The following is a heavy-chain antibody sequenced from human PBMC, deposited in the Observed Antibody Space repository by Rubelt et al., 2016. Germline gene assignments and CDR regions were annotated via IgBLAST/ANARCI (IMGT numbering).Heavy chain of an antibody. J-gene: IGHJ4*02. Sequence: QVQLVQSVAEVKKPGASVKVSCKASGYTFTSYGLSWVRQAPGQGLSWMGWISAYHGNTNYAQKLQGRVTMTTDTTTGTAYMELRSLRSDDTAGYYCARCRRAGGAVAGTWDYWGQGTLVTVSS. D-gene: IGHD6-19*01. V-gene: IGHV1-18*01. CDR2: ISAYHGNT. CDR3: ARCRRAGGAVAGTWDY. CDR1: GYTFTSYG.